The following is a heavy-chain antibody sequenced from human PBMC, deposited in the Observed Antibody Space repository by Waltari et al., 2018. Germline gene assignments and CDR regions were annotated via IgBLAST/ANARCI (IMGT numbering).Heavy chain of an antibody. D-gene: IGHD5-12*01. CDR3: APSISGYVPD. J-gene: IGHJ4*02. V-gene: IGHV4-34*01. CDR2: INHSGST. Sequence: QVQLQQWGAGLLKPSETLSLTCAVYGGSFSGYYWSWIRQPPGKGLEWIGEINHSGSTNYNPSLKSRVTISVDTSKNQFSLKLSSVTAADTAVYYCAPSISGYVPDWGQGTLVTVSS. CDR1: GGSFSGYY.